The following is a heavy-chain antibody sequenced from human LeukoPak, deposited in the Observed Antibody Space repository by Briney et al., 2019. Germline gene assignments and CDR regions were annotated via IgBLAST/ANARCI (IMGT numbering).Heavy chain of an antibody. CDR2: IRGDGGST. Sequence: GGSLRLSCAASGFTFDDYAVHWARHARGKGLEWVSFIRGDGGSTYCAYSVKARFHISRHNSKNSLYLQMNSPRTAETDLDHCAKDSGATGEYYFQRWGQGSIVTVSS. V-gene: IGHV3-43*02. D-gene: IGHD7-27*01. CDR1: GFTFDDYA. J-gene: IGHJ1*01. CDR3: AKDSGATGEYYFQR.